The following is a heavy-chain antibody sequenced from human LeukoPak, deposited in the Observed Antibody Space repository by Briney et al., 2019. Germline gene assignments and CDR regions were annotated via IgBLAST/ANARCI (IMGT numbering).Heavy chain of an antibody. CDR2: ISGSGGST. J-gene: IGHJ1*01. CDR1: GFTFSSYA. D-gene: IGHD2-21*01. CDR3: AKDPSILWPTKYFQH. Sequence: PGRPLRLSCAASGFTFSSYAMSWVRQAPGKGLEWVSAISGSGGSTYYADSVKGRFTISRDNSKNTLYLQMNSLRAEDTAVYYCAKDPSILWPTKYFQHWGQGTLVTVSS. V-gene: IGHV3-23*01.